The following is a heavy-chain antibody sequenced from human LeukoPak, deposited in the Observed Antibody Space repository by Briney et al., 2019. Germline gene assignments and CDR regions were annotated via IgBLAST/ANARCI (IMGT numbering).Heavy chain of an antibody. CDR2: INWNGGST. Sequence: PGGSLRLSCAASGFTFDDYGMSWVRQAPGKGLEWVSGINWNGGSTGYADSVKGRFTISRDNAKNSLYLQMNSLRAEDTALYYCAKDRGGSSQLGDAFDVWGQGTMVSASS. D-gene: IGHD2-15*01. J-gene: IGHJ3*01. V-gene: IGHV3-20*04. CDR3: AKDRGGSSQLGDAFDV. CDR1: GFTFDDYG.